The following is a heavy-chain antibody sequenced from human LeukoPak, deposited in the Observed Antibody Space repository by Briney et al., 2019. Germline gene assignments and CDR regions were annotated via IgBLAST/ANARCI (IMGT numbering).Heavy chain of an antibody. J-gene: IGHJ4*02. V-gene: IGHV1-2*02. CDR3: ARGEVVNGFTRQQPIDY. D-gene: IGHD2-8*01. CDR1: GYTFTGYY. Sequence: ASVKVSCKASGYTFTGYYMHWVRQAPGQGLEWMGWINPNSGGTNYAQKFQGRVTMTRDTSISTAYMELSRLRSDDTAVYYCARGEVVNGFTRQQPIDYWGQGTLVTVSS. CDR2: INPNSGGT.